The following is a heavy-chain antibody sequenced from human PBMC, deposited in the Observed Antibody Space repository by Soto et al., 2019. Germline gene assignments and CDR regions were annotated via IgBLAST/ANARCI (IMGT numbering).Heavy chain of an antibody. J-gene: IGHJ6*02. CDR2: ISAYNGNT. Sequence: ASVKVSCKASGYTFTSYGISWVRKAPGQGLEWMGWISAYNGNTNYAQKLQGRVTMTTDTSTSTAYMELRSLRSDDTAVYYCARERLLWFGGSSHLYGMDVWGQGTTVTVSS. V-gene: IGHV1-18*01. CDR3: ARERLLWFGGSSHLYGMDV. D-gene: IGHD3-10*01. CDR1: GYTFTSYG.